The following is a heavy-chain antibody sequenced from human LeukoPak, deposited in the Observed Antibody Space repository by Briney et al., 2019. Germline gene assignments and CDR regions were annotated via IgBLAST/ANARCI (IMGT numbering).Heavy chain of an antibody. CDR3: ARDITMIVVVTHTDAFDI. D-gene: IGHD3-22*01. J-gene: IGHJ3*02. CDR2: VNPNSGGT. V-gene: IGHV1-2*02. Sequence: ASVKVSCKASGYTFTGYYKHWVRQAPGQGLEWMGWVNPNSGGTNYAQKFQGRVTMTRDTSISTAYMELSRLRSDDTAVYYCARDITMIVVVTHTDAFDIWGQGTMVTVSS. CDR1: GYTFTGYY.